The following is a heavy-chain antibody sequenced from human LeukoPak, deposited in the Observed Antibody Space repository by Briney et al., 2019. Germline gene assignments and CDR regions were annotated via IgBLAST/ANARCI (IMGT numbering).Heavy chain of an antibody. Sequence: PGGSLRLSCAASGFTFSSYSMNWVRQAPGKGLEWVLSISSSSSYIYYADSAKGRFTISRDNAKNSLYLQMNSLRAEDTAVYYCARDSSYSSSSGFVYWGQGTLVTVSS. J-gene: IGHJ4*02. D-gene: IGHD6-6*01. CDR1: GFTFSSYS. V-gene: IGHV3-21*01. CDR2: ISSSSSYI. CDR3: ARDSSYSSSSGFVY.